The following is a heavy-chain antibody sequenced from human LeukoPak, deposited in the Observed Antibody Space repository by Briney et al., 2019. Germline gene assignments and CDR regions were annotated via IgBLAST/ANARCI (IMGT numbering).Heavy chain of an antibody. J-gene: IGHJ4*02. CDR3: ASGPYYYDSSGYYLRSFDY. CDR1: GYTFTSYG. D-gene: IGHD3-22*01. V-gene: IGHV1-18*01. CDR2: ISAYNGNT. Sequence: ASVKVSCKASGYTFTSYGISWLRQAPGQGLEWMGWISAYNGNTNYAQKLQGRVTMITDTSTSTAYMELRSLRSDDTAVYYCASGPYYYDSSGYYLRSFDYWGQGTLVTVSS.